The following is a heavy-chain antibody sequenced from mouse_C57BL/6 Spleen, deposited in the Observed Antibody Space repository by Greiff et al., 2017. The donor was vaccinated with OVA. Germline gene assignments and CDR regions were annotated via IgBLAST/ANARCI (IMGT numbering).Heavy chain of an antibody. D-gene: IGHD1-1*01. J-gene: IGHJ4*01. CDR3: ANFIEDAMDY. V-gene: IGHV2-5*01. CDR1: GFSFTSYG. CDR2: IWRGGST. Sequence: VKLVESGPGLVQPSQSLSITCTVSGFSFTSYGVHWVRQSPGKGLEWLGVIWRGGSTDYNAAFMSRLSITKDNSKSKVFLKMNRLQADDTAIYYCANFIEDAMDYWGQGTSVTVSS.